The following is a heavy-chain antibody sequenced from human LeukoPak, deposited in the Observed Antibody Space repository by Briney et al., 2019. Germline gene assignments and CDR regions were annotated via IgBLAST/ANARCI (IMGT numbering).Heavy chain of an antibody. D-gene: IGHD3-22*01. CDR2: IYTSGST. Sequence: KSSQTLSLTCTVSGGSISSGSYYWSWIRQPAGRGLEWIGRIYTSGSTNYNPSLKSRVTISVDTSKNQFSLKLSSVTAADTAVYYCARRSITMIVVVKMSLYFDYWGQGTLVTVSS. V-gene: IGHV4-61*02. J-gene: IGHJ4*02. CDR3: ARRSITMIVVVKMSLYFDY. CDR1: GGSISSGSYY.